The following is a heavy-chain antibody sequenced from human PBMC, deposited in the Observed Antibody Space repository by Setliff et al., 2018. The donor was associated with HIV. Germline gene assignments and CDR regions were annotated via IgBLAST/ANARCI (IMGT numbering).Heavy chain of an antibody. D-gene: IGHD3-3*01. J-gene: IGHJ4*02. Sequence: PGGSLRLSCAASGFTFSDAWMSWIRQAPGKGLEWIGRIKRKTDDETTEYAAPVRGRFTISRDDSKNMLFLQMNSLKIEDTGVYYCTRFSEWSEDYWGQGTLVTVSS. V-gene: IGHV3-15*01. CDR2: IKRKTDDETT. CDR1: GFTFSDAW. CDR3: TRFSEWSEDY.